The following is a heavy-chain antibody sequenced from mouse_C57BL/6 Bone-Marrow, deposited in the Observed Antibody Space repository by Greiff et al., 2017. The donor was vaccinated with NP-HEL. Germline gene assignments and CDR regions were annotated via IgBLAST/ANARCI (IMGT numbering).Heavy chain of an antibody. V-gene: IGHV5-16*01. CDR1: GFTFSDYY. CDR2: INYDGSST. Sequence: EVQLVESEGGLVQPGSSMKLSCTASGFTFSDYYMAWVRQVPEKGLEWVANINYDGSSTYYLDSLKSRFIIPRDNAKNILYLQMSSLKSEDTATYYCARDRLGRFDYWGQGTTLTVSS. D-gene: IGHD4-1*01. J-gene: IGHJ2*01. CDR3: ARDRLGRFDY.